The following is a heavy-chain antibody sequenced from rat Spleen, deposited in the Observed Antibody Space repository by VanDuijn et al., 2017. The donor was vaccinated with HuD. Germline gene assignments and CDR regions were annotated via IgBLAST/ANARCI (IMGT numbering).Heavy chain of an antibody. CDR3: ARRGPPFDY. V-gene: IGHV5-29*01. CDR1: GFTFTNYG. D-gene: IGHD3-1*01. CDR2: ISYEGSRN. J-gene: IGHJ2*01. Sequence: EVQLVESGGGLVQPGRSLKLSCAASGFTFTNYGVAWVRQAPTKGLEWVASISYEGSRNDYGDSVKGRFTISRDNTKSTLYLQMNSLRSEDTATYYCARRGPPFDYWGQGVMVTVSS.